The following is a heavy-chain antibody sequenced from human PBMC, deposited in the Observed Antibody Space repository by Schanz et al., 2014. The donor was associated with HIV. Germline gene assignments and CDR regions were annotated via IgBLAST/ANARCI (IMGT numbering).Heavy chain of an antibody. CDR3: ARDLQGLARQGGMDV. V-gene: IGHV3-21*01. Sequence: EVHLVESGGSLVKPGGSLRLSCAASGLAFSAHTINWVRQTPGKGLEWVSSISGSGHYIYFADSLRGRFTISRDNARKSVYLQMNSLRADDTAVYYCARDLQGLARQGGMDVWGQGTTVTVSS. J-gene: IGHJ6*02. D-gene: IGHD6-6*01. CDR2: ISGSGHYI. CDR1: GLAFSAHT.